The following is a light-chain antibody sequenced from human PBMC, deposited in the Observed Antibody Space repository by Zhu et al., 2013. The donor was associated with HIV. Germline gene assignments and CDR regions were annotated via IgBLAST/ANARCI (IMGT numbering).Light chain of an antibody. Sequence: QSVLTQPPSVSAAPGQKVTISCSGSTSNIGNGYVSWYQQIPGTAPKVLIFDNDKRSSGIPDRFSGSKSGTSATLTITGLQPGDEADYFCETWDSGRVVFGGGTRLTVL. CDR2: DND. CDR3: ETWDSGRVV. J-gene: IGLJ2*01. V-gene: IGLV1-51*01. CDR1: TSNIGNGY.